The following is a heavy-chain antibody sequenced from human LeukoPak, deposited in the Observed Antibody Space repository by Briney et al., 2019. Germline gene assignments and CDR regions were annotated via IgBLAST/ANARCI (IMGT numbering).Heavy chain of an antibody. D-gene: IGHD3-10*01. CDR1: GYTFSDYD. J-gene: IGHJ5*02. Sequence: ASVKVSCKASGYTFSDYDINWVRQAAGQGLEWMGWMNPITGSTGYVQKFRGRIVMTRDTSITTAFMELTSLTSDDTAIYYCARVKRFPTVWFDPWGQGTLVSISS. CDR3: ARVKRFPTVWFDP. V-gene: IGHV1-8*01. CDR2: MNPITGST.